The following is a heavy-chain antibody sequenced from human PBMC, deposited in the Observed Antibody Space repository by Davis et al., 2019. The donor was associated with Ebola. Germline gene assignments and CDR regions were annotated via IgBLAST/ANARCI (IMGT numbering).Heavy chain of an antibody. Sequence: GESLKISCAASGFTFSSYGMHWVRQAPGKGLEWVAVISYDGSNKYYADSVKGRFTISRDNSKNTLYLQMNSLRAEDTAIYYCAKVLQATNILATTYYYYALDVWGQGTTVTVSA. CDR1: GFTFSSYG. CDR3: AKVLQATNILATTYYYYALDV. V-gene: IGHV3-30*18. D-gene: IGHD5-12*01. J-gene: IGHJ6*01. CDR2: ISYDGSNK.